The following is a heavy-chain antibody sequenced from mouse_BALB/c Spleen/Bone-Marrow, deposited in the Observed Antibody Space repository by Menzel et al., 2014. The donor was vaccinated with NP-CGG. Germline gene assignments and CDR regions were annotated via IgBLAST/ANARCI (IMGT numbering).Heavy chain of an antibody. J-gene: IGHJ2*01. V-gene: IGHV4-1*02. Sequence: EVQLQESGGGLVQPGGSLKLSCAASGFDFXRYWMSWVRQAPGKGLEWIGEINPDSRTINYTPSLKDKFIISRDNAKNTLDLQMSRVRSEDAGLYYCARCGYYGFLHYWGQGTTLTVSS. D-gene: IGHD1-1*01. CDR3: ARCGYYGFLHY. CDR2: INPDSRTI. CDR1: GFDFXRYW.